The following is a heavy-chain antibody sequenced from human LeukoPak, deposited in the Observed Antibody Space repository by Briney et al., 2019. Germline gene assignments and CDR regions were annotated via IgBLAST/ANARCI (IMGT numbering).Heavy chain of an antibody. CDR1: GGSISSYY. Sequence: SETLSLTCPVSGGSISSYYWSWIRQPLGKGMEWIGYIYYSGSTNYNPSLKSRVTISLDTSKNRFSLKLSSVTAADTAVYYCARGRYAAGDNWFDPWGQGTLVTVSS. V-gene: IGHV4-59*01. CDR3: ARGRYAAGDNWFDP. J-gene: IGHJ5*02. CDR2: IYYSGST. D-gene: IGHD3-9*01.